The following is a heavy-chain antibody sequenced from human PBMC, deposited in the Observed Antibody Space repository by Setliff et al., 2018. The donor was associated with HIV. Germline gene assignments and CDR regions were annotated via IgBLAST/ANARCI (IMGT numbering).Heavy chain of an antibody. D-gene: IGHD6-19*01. Sequence: PGESLKISCQGLGDTFITYWIGWVRQMPGKGLEWMGIIYPGDSDTRYSPSFQGQVTISADKSISTAYLQWSSLKASDTAMYYCARLSGNLAVAGNYYFDYWGQGTLVTVSS. CDR3: ARLSGNLAVAGNYYFDY. V-gene: IGHV5-51*01. CDR2: IYPGDSDT. J-gene: IGHJ4*02. CDR1: GDTFITYW.